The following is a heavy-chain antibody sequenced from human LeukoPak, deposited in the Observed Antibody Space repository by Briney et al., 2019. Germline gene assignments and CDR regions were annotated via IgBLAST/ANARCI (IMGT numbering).Heavy chain of an antibody. CDR2: ISSSSSYI. J-gene: IGHJ3*02. V-gene: IGHV3-21*01. CDR3: ARDRDDAFDI. CDR1: GFTFSSYS. Sequence: GGSLRLSCAASGFTFSSYSMNWVRQAPGKGLEWVSSISSSSSYIYYADSVKGRFTISRDNAKNSLYLQMNSLRAGDTAVYYCARDRDDAFDIWGQGTMVTVSS.